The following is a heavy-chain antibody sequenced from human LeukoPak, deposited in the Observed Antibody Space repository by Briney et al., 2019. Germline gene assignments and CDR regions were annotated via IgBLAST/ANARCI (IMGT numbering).Heavy chain of an antibody. J-gene: IGHJ4*02. CDR1: GFTFSSYE. CDR2: ISSSGSTI. Sequence: GGSLRLSCAASGFTFSSYEMNWVRQAPGKGLEWVSYISSSGSTIYYADSVKGRFTISRDNAKNSLYLQMNSPRAEDTAVYYCASHSEYGDYFDYWGQGTLVTVSS. V-gene: IGHV3-48*03. CDR3: ASHSEYGDYFDY. D-gene: IGHD4-17*01.